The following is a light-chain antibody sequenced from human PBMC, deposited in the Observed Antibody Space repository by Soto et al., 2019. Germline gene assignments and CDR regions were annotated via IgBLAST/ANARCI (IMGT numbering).Light chain of an antibody. J-gene: IGKJ1*01. CDR2: DAS. CDR3: QQRSNWPPTWT. V-gene: IGKV3-11*01. CDR1: QSVSSY. Sequence: EIVLSQSPATLSLSAGERATLSCRASQSVSSYLAWYQHIPGQAPRLLIYDASKRATGIPARFSGSGSGTDFTLTISSLEPEDFAVYYCQQRSNWPPTWTFGQGTKVEVK.